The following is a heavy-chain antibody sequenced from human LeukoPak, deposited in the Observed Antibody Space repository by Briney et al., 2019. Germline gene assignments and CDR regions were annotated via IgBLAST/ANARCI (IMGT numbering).Heavy chain of an antibody. J-gene: IGHJ4*02. CDR2: FHATRST. D-gene: IGHD1-26*01. CDR1: GGSISSFY. Sequence: PLETLSLTCTVSGGSISSFYWSWIRQPPGKGLEWIGFFHATRSTNYNPSLKSRVSISVDTSKNQVSLGLNSVTAADTAVYYCARGDPTGRPGIGFDFWGQGTLVTVSS. V-gene: IGHV4-4*08. CDR3: ARGDPTGRPGIGFDF.